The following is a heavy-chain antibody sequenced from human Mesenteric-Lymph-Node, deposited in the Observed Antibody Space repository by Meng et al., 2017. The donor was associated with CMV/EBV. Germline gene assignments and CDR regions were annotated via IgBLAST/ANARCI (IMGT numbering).Heavy chain of an antibody. CDR3: ARLQWLVKYFDS. CDR2: ISDDGSNK. J-gene: IGHJ4*02. V-gene: IGHV3-30*03. Sequence: GESLKISCAASTFTFSNYWMSWVRQAPGKGLEWVAAISDDGSNKYYADSVKGRFTISRDNSKNTVYLQMSSLRPEDTAVYYCARLQWLVKYFDSWGQGTLVTVSS. CDR1: TFTFSNYW. D-gene: IGHD6-19*01.